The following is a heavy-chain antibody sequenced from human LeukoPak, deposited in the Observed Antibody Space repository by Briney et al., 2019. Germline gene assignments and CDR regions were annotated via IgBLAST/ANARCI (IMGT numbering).Heavy chain of an antibody. CDR1: GGSISSGGYY. V-gene: IGHV4-31*03. Sequence: SETLSLTCTVSGGSISSGGYYWSWIRQHPGKGLEWIGYIYYSGSTYYNPSLESRVTISVDTSKNQFSLKLSSVTAADTAVYYCARVDILSGPFGHDYWGQGTLVTVSS. CDR2: IYYSGST. J-gene: IGHJ4*02. D-gene: IGHD5-12*01. CDR3: ARVDILSGPFGHDY.